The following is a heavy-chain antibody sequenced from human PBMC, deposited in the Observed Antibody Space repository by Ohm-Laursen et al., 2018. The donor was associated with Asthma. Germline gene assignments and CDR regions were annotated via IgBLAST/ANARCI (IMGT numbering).Heavy chain of an antibody. D-gene: IGHD6-19*01. Sequence: EASVKVSCKASGYTFTSYAMNWVRQAPGQGLEWMGWINTNTGNPTYAQGFTGRFVFSLDTSVSTAYLQISSLKAEDTAVYYCAREYYSSPDRYFDYWGQGTLVTVSS. J-gene: IGHJ4*02. CDR3: AREYYSSPDRYFDY. CDR2: INTNTGNP. V-gene: IGHV7-4-1*02. CDR1: GYTFTSYA.